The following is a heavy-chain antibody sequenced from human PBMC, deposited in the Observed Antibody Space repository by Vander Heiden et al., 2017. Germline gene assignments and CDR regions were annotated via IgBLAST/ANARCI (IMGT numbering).Heavy chain of an antibody. V-gene: IGHV1-24*01. CDR3: ATETGTTGMGWFDP. D-gene: IGHD1-7*01. CDR2: FDPEDGET. Sequence: VQLVQSGAEGKKPAASVKLCCNVSVDTHTELSMHWVRQAPGKGLEWMGGFDPEDGETIYAQKFQGRVTMTEETSTDTAYMELSSLGSEDRAVYYCATETGTTGMGWFDPWGQGTLVTVSS. CDR1: VDTHTELS. J-gene: IGHJ5*02.